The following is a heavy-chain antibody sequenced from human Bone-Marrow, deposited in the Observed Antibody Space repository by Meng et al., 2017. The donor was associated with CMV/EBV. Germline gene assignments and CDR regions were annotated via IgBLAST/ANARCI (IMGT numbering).Heavy chain of an antibody. V-gene: IGHV4-39*01. D-gene: IGHD3-10*01. J-gene: IGHJ4*02. CDR3: ARHATSYYYGSGF. CDR2: IYYSGST. CDR1: GGSISSSSYY. Sequence: SETLSLTCTVSGGSISSSSYYWGWIRQPPGKGLEWIGSIYYSGSTYYNPSLKSRVTISVDTSKNQFSLELSSVTAADTAVYFCARHATSYYYGSGFWGQGTLVTVSS.